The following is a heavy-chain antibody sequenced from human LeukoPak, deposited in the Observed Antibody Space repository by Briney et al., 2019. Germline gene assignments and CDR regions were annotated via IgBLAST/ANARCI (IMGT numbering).Heavy chain of an antibody. CDR2: INGDGSTT. V-gene: IGHV3-74*01. J-gene: IGHJ4*02. D-gene: IGHD3-22*01. Sequence: PGGSLRLSCAASGLNFSRYWMHWVRQAPGKGLVWVSRINGDGSTTSYADSVKGGFTISRDNAKNTLYLQMNSLRAEDTAVYYCATGNYYDSRGYYTFGHWGQGTLVTVSS. CDR1: GLNFSRYW. CDR3: ATGNYYDSRGYYTFGH.